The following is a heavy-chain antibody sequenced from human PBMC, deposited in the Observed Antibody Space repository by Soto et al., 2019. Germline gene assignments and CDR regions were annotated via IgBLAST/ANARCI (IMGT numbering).Heavy chain of an antibody. CDR2: TYYRSRWFS. Sequence: PSQTLSLTCAISGDSVSTDRASWNWIRQSPSRGLGWLGRTYYRSRWFSDYAVSVKSRMSINSDTSKNQFFLQLNSVTPEDTAVYYCARALGAFEGYFDYWGQGILVTVSS. J-gene: IGHJ4*02. CDR1: GDSVSTDRAS. V-gene: IGHV6-1*01. D-gene: IGHD2-15*01. CDR3: ARALGAFEGYFDY.